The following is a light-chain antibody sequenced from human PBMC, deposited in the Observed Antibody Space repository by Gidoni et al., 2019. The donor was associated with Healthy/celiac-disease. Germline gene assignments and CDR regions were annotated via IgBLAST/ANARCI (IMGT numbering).Light chain of an antibody. V-gene: IGKV3-11*01. CDR1: QSVSSY. CDR2: DAS. CDR3: QQRSNWPPLFT. Sequence: EIVLTQSPATLSWSPGERATLSCRASQSVSSYLAWYQQKPGQAPRLLIYDASNRATGTPARFSGSGSGTDFTLTISSLEPEDFAVYSCQQRSNWPPLFTFGPGTKVDIK. J-gene: IGKJ3*01.